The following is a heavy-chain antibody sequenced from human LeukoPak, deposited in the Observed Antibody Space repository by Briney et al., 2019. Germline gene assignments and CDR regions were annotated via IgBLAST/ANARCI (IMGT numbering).Heavy chain of an antibody. J-gene: IGHJ3*02. Sequence: ASVKVSCKASGGTFGSYAITWVRQAPGQRLEWMGGVSPIYGTSDYAQRFQGRVTISADESTSTAFLEVRSLRSEDTAVYYCARDCSGGRCYGAFDIWGQGTLVIVSS. D-gene: IGHD2-15*01. V-gene: IGHV1-69*13. CDR3: ARDCSGGRCYGAFDI. CDR1: GGTFGSYA. CDR2: VSPIYGTS.